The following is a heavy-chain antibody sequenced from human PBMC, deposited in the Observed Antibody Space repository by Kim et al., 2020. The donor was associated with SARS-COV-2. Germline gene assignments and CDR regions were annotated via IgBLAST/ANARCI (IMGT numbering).Heavy chain of an antibody. D-gene: IGHD3-22*01. V-gene: IGHV3-23*01. CDR1: GFTFSSYA. CDR2: ISGSGGST. CDR3: AKIRDYYDSSGYYFWRSSPKTYYFDY. J-gene: IGHJ4*02. Sequence: GGSLRLSCAASGFTFSSYAMSWVRQAPGKGLEWVSVISGSGGSTYYADSVKGRFTISRDNSKNTLYLQMNSLRAEDTAVYYCAKIRDYYDSSGYYFWRSSPKTYYFDYWGQGTLVTVSS.